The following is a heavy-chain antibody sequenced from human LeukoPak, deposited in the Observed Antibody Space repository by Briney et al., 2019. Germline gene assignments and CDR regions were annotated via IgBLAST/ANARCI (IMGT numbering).Heavy chain of an antibody. CDR1: GFTFSSYE. D-gene: IGHD6-19*01. V-gene: IGHV3-30*18. J-gene: IGHJ4*02. CDR3: AKDRAGYSSGGGFDY. CDR2: ISYDGSNK. Sequence: GGSLRLSCAASGFTFSSYEMNWVRQAPGKGLEWVAVISYDGSNKYYADSVKGRFTISRDNSKNTLYLQMNSLRAEDTAVYYCAKDRAGYSSGGGFDYWGQGTLVTVSS.